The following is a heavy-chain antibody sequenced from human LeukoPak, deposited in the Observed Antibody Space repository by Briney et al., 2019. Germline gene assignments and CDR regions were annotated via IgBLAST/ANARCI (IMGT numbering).Heavy chain of an antibody. J-gene: IGHJ6*03. CDR3: ARGGSSSYYYYYYYMDV. Sequence: ASVKVSCKASGYTFTSYGISWVRQAPGQGLEWMGWIGAYNGNTNYAQKLQGRVTMTTDTSTSTAYMELRSLRSDDTAVYYCARGGSSSYYYYYYYMDVWGKGTTVTVSS. CDR2: IGAYNGNT. CDR1: GYTFTSYG. V-gene: IGHV1-18*01. D-gene: IGHD6-13*01.